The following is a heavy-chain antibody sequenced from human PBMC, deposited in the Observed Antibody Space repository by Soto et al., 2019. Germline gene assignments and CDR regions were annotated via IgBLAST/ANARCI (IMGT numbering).Heavy chain of an antibody. CDR3: TRRASSSFYHFDF. Sequence: PGESLKISCQASGYSFTAYWITWVRQMPGKGLEWMATIDPSDSYVDYSPSFRGHVTFSVDRSITTVYLQWNSLKASDSAMYFCTRRASSSFYHFDFWVQGALVTVSS. D-gene: IGHD2-2*01. J-gene: IGHJ4*02. V-gene: IGHV5-10-1*01. CDR1: GYSFTAYW. CDR2: IDPSDSYV.